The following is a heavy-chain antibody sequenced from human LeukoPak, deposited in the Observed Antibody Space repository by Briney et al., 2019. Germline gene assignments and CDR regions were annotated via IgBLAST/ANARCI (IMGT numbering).Heavy chain of an antibody. Sequence: GGSLRLSCAASGFTFSDYYMSWIRQAPGKGLEWVSYISSSGSTIYYADSVKGRFTISRDNAKNSLYLQMNSLRAEDTAVYYCARDQRIGDYYGSGSYFGYYMDVWGKGTTVTISS. CDR1: GFTFSDYY. CDR2: ISSSGSTI. D-gene: IGHD3-10*01. CDR3: ARDQRIGDYYGSGSYFGYYMDV. J-gene: IGHJ6*03. V-gene: IGHV3-11*01.